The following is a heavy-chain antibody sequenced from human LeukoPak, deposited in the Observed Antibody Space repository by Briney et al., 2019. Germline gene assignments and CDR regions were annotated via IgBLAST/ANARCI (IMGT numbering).Heavy chain of an antibody. J-gene: IGHJ4*02. D-gene: IGHD2-8*02. V-gene: IGHV3-7*01. Sequence: GGSLRLSCAASGFTFSSYGMSWVRQAPGRGLQWVASMKGDGSPTYYVDSVKGRFIISRDNARNSLYLQMNSLRAEDTAVYYCARLFGGVTTFDYWGQGALVTVSS. CDR2: MKGDGSPT. CDR1: GFTFSSYG. CDR3: ARLFGGVTTFDY.